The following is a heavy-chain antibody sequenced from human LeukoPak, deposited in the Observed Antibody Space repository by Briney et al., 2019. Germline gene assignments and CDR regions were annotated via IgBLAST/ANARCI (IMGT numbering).Heavy chain of an antibody. J-gene: IGHJ4*02. CDR3: AKDWYSGYDEFGDY. D-gene: IGHD5-12*01. CDR2: ISSSSSCI. Sequence: GGSLRLSCAASGFTFNSYSMTWVRQAPGKGLEWVSSISSSSSCIYYADSVKGRFTISRDNAKNSLYLQMNSLRAEDTAVYYCAKDWYSGYDEFGDYWGQGTLVTVSS. V-gene: IGHV3-21*01. CDR1: GFTFNSYS.